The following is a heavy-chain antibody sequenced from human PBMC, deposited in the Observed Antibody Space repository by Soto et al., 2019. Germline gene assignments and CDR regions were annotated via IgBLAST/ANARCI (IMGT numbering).Heavy chain of an antibody. Sequence: PSETLSLTCAVSGGSISSGSYSWSWIRQPPGKGLEWIGETHHSGRTNYNPSLKSRVIISVDESKNHFSLKLSSVTAADTAVYYCARHLTYCSAGSCYSDFPYYGMDVWGQGTTVTVSS. D-gene: IGHD2-15*01. J-gene: IGHJ6*02. CDR3: ARHLTYCSAGSCYSDFPYYGMDV. CDR2: THHSGRT. V-gene: IGHV4-30-2*01. CDR1: GGSISSGSYS.